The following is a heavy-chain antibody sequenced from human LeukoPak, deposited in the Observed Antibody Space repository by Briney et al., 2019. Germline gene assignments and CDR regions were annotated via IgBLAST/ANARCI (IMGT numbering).Heavy chain of an antibody. J-gene: IGHJ4*02. CDR2: IWYDGINK. CDR3: AREQYTNSWSLGY. V-gene: IGHV3-33*01. Sequence: PGGSLRLSCAASGFTFSNYGMHWVRQAPGKGLEWVAVIWYDGINKYYSDSVKGRFTISRDNSKHTLYLQMNSLRAEDTAMYYCAREQYTNSWSLGYWGQGNMVTVSS. D-gene: IGHD6-13*01. CDR1: GFTFSNYG.